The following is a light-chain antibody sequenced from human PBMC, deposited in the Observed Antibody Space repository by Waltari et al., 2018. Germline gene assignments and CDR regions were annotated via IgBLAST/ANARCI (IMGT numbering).Light chain of an antibody. CDR3: GQAIAFPLT. V-gene: IGKV2-40*01. Sequence: VMTQTPLSLPITPGEPASISCSSSQRLLHSNGNTYLHWYLQKSGQSPQLLVYGGSNRASGVPDRFSGSGSGTDFTLQISKVEAEDVGVYYCGQAIAFPLTFGGGTKVEIK. CDR1: QRLLHSNGNTY. J-gene: IGKJ4*01. CDR2: GGS.